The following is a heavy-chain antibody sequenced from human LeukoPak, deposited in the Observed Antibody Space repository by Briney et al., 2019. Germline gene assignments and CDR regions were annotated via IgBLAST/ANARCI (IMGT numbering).Heavy chain of an antibody. CDR2: ISDDFGT. J-gene: IGHJ4*02. V-gene: IGHV3-23*01. D-gene: IGHD2-2*01. CDR1: GFTFSRYA. Sequence: PGGSLRLSCAASGFTFSRYAVSYLRQARAKGLEWVAAISDDFGTYHADSVKGRFTISRDNYRNTLHLQMTSLRAEDTVVYYCARGNSGHCSGATCYALDYWGQGTLVTVSS. CDR3: ARGNSGHCSGATCYALDY.